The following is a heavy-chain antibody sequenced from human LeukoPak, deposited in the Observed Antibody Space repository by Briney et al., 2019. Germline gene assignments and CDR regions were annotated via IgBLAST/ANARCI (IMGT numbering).Heavy chain of an antibody. Sequence: PGGSLRLSCSASGFTFGDYAMSWFRQAPGKGLEWVGFIRSKAYGGTTEYAASVKGEFTISRDDSKSIAYLQMNSLKTEDTAVYYCARQWLVHWFDPWGQGILVTVSS. CDR3: ARQWLVHWFDP. CDR1: GFTFGDYA. J-gene: IGHJ5*02. V-gene: IGHV3-49*03. D-gene: IGHD6-19*01. CDR2: IRSKAYGGTT.